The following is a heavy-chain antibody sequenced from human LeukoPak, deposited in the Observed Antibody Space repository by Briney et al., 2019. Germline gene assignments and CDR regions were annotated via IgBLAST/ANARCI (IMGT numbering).Heavy chain of an antibody. V-gene: IGHV1-18*01. D-gene: IGHD6-13*01. CDR2: ISAYNGNT. CDR1: GYTFTSYG. J-gene: IGHJ3*02. CDR3: ARDAAAGVLAKAFDI. Sequence: GASVKVSCKASGYTFTSYGISWVRQAPGQGLEWMGWISAYNGNTNYAQKLQGRVTMTTDTSTSTAYMELRSLRSDDTAVYYCARDAAAGVLAKAFDIWGQGTMVTVSS.